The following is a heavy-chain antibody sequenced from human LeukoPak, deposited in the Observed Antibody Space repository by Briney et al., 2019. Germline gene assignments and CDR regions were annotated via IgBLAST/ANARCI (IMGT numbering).Heavy chain of an antibody. CDR1: GFTFSSYD. J-gene: IGHJ4*02. Sequence: PGGSLRLSCAASGFTFSSYDMSWVRQAPGKGLEWVSGINWNGGSTGYADSVKGRFTISRDNAKNSLYLQMNSLRAEDTALYYRARRDYYGSGSPDYWGQGTLVTVSS. CDR2: INWNGGST. CDR3: ARRDYYGSGSPDY. V-gene: IGHV3-20*04. D-gene: IGHD3-10*01.